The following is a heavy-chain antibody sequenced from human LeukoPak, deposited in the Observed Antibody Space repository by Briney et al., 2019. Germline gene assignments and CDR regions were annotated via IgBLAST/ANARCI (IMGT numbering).Heavy chain of an antibody. CDR2: IIPNLGTT. J-gene: IGHJ4*02. V-gene: IGHV1-69*04. Sequence: VASVKVSCKASGGTSNSHAISWVRQAPGQGLEWMGRIIPNLGTTNRAQNFQDRVTLTADKSTNTAYMEHTSLTSDDTAVYYCATTNDGGGYQWGDFFDFWGQGTLVTVSS. CDR3: ATTNDGGGYQWGDFFDF. CDR1: GGTSNSHA. D-gene: IGHD3-22*01.